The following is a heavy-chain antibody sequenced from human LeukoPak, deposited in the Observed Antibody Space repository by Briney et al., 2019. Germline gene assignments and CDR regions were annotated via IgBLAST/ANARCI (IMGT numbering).Heavy chain of an antibody. CDR2: IYYSGST. CDR3: ARDSYGSSRAFDI. J-gene: IGHJ3*02. Sequence: PSETLSLTCTVSGGSISSYYWSWIRQPPGKGLEWIGNIYYSGSTNYNPSLKSRVTISVDTSKNQFFLKLSSVTAADTAVYYCARDSYGSSRAFDIWGQGTMVTVSS. V-gene: IGHV4-59*01. D-gene: IGHD6-6*01. CDR1: GGSISSYY.